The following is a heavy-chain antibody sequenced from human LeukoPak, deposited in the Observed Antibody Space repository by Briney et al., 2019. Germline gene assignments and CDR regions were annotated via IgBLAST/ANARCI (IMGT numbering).Heavy chain of an antibody. Sequence: ASVKVSCKASGYTFTSYYIHWVRQAPGQGLEWMAIINPSGGSTTSAQKFQGRVTTTRDTSTSIVYMEMSGLTPEETAVYYCARDESYGDYVDASYYGMDVWGQGTTVIVSS. V-gene: IGHV1-46*01. CDR3: ARDESYGDYVDASYYGMDV. J-gene: IGHJ6*02. CDR1: GYTFTSYY. D-gene: IGHD4-17*01. CDR2: INPSGGST.